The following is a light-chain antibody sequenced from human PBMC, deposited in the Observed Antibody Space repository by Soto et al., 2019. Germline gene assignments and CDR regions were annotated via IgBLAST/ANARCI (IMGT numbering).Light chain of an antibody. CDR1: QSVSSN. Sequence: EIVMTQSPATLSVSPGEGASLSCRASQSVSSNLAWYQQKPGQAPRLLVHGASTRATGIPARFSGSGSGTEFTLTISSLQSEDFAVYHCQEYNNWPLITLGQGTRLEIK. J-gene: IGKJ5*01. CDR2: GAS. CDR3: QEYNNWPLIT. V-gene: IGKV3-15*01.